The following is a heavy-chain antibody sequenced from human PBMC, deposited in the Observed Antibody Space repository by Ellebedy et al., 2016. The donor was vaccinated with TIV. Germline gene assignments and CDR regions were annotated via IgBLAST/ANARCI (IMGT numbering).Heavy chain of an antibody. CDR2: ISSNGGGT. CDR3: ARGRFGAGPGAVDY. J-gene: IGHJ4*02. Sequence: GGSLRLXCAASGFTFSTYAMYWVRQAPGKGLEYVSAISSNGGGTYYADSVKGRFTISRDNSKNTLYLQMGSLRAEDMAVYYCARGRFGAGPGAVDYWGQGALVTVSS. D-gene: IGHD3-10*01. CDR1: GFTFSTYA. V-gene: IGHV3-64*02.